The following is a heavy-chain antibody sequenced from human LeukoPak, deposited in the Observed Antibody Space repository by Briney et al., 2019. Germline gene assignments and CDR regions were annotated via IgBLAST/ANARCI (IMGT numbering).Heavy chain of an antibody. J-gene: IGHJ5*02. Sequence: PGGSLRLSYAASGFTFSSYWMSWVRQAPGKGLEWVANIKQDGSEKYYVDSVKGRFSISRDNAKNSLYLQMNSLRAEDTAVYYCAIRGYSGSLASWGQGTLVTVSS. D-gene: IGHD1-26*01. V-gene: IGHV3-7*01. CDR2: IKQDGSEK. CDR3: AIRGYSGSLAS. CDR1: GFTFSSYW.